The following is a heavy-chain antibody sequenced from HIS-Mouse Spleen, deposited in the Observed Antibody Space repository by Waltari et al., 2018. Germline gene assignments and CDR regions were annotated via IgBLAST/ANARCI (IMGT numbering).Heavy chain of an antibody. J-gene: IGHJ2*01. D-gene: IGHD6-13*01. CDR2: IYYSGRT. Sequence: QLQLQESGPGLVKPSETLSLTCTVSGGSISSSSYYWGWIRQPPGKGLEWIGSIYYSGRTDDNPALKSRVTISVDTSKNQFSLKLSAVTAADTAVYYWAREIPYSSSWYDWYFDLWGRGTLVTVSS. CDR1: GGSISSSSYY. CDR3: AREIPYSSSWYDWYFDL. V-gene: IGHV4-39*07.